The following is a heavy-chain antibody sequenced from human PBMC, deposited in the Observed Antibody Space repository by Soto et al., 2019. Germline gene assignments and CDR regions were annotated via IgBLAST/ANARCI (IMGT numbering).Heavy chain of an antibody. J-gene: IGHJ4*02. CDR1: GFTFSTYE. V-gene: IGHV3-48*03. CDR2: ISVSGNII. CDR3: VRDTMRASAAASIDY. Sequence: GGSLRLSCAASGFTFSTYEFNWVRQAPGRGLEWISYISVSGNIIKYAESVKGRFTISRDNADNSLHLHMSNLRVDDTALYFCVRDTMRASAAASIDYWGQGTQVTVSS. D-gene: IGHD2-2*01.